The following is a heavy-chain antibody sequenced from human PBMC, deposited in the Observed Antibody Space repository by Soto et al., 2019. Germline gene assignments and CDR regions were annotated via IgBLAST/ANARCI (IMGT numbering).Heavy chain of an antibody. V-gene: IGHV4-39*01. CDR2: VYSTGST. Sequence: SETLSLTCSVSGDSITTNGYYWGWIRQPPGKGLQWIGNVYSTGSTFSHPSLTSRVFISVDTSKNKFSLRLTSVTAADTAVYYCARSHYTYGLPIDDRGPGIMVTVAS. D-gene: IGHD2-8*01. CDR1: GDSITTNGYY. J-gene: IGHJ4*02. CDR3: ARSHYTYGLPIDD.